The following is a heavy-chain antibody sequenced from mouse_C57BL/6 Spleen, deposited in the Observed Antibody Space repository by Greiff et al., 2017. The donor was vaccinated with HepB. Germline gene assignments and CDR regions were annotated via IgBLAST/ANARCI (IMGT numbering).Heavy chain of an antibody. CDR1: GYTFTSYW. CDR2: IYPGSGST. J-gene: IGHJ1*03. V-gene: IGHV1-55*01. D-gene: IGHD1-1*01. CDR3: ARHYYYGSSYVNWYFDV. Sequence: QVQLQQPGAELVKPGASVKMSCKASGYTFTSYWITWVKQRPGQGLEWIGDIYPGSGSTNYNEKFKSKATLTVDTSSSTAYMQLSSLTSEDSAVYYCARHYYYGSSYVNWYFDVWGTGTTVTVSS.